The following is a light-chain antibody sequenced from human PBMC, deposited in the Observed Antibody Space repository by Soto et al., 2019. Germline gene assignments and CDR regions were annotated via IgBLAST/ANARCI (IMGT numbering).Light chain of an antibody. CDR2: ANI. CDR1: NTNIGAGYD. V-gene: IGLV1-40*01. Sequence: QSVLTQPPPVSGAAGQRVSISCTGSNTNIGAGYDVNWYQQLPGTAPKLLIYANITRPSGVPDRFSGSKSGASAFLVITGLQAEDEADYYCQSYDSSLSAWKVFGGGTKLTVL. CDR3: QSYDSSLSAWKV. J-gene: IGLJ3*02.